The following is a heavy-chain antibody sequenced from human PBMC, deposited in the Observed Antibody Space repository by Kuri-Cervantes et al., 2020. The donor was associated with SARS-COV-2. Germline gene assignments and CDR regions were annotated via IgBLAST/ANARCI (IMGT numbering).Heavy chain of an antibody. Sequence: GGSLRLSCAASGFTFSNAWMSWVRQAPGKGLEWVGRIKSKTDGGTTDYAAPVKGRFTISRDDSKNTLYLQMNSLKTEDTAVYYCTTGCSSTSCYSGVGYYYMDVWGKGTSVTVSS. J-gene: IGHJ6*03. D-gene: IGHD2-2*02. CDR2: IKSKTDGGTT. CDR3: TTGCSSTSCYSGVGYYYMDV. CDR1: GFTFSNAW. V-gene: IGHV3-15*01.